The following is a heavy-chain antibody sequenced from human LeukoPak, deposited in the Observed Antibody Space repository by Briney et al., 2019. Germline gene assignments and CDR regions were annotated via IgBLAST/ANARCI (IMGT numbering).Heavy chain of an antibody. CDR1: GGSISSYY. J-gene: IGHJ3*02. V-gene: IGHV4-59*12. CDR2: IYYSGST. Sequence: SETLSLTCTVSGGSISSYYWSWIRQPPGKGLEWIGSIYYSGSTNYNPSPKSRVTISVDTSKNQFSLKLSSVTAADTAVYYCAREGSDAFDIWGQGTMATVSS. CDR3: AREGSDAFDI.